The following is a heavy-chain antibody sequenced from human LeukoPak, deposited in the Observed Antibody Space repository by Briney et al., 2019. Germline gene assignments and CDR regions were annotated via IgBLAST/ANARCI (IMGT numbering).Heavy chain of an antibody. CDR3: AREQYCGGDCQSFDY. J-gene: IGHJ4*02. V-gene: IGHV3-48*04. CDR2: ISTSSITI. Sequence: GGSLRLSCAASGFTFSSYSMNWVRQAPGKGLEWVSYISTSSITIYYADSVKGRFTISRDNAKNSVYPQMNSLRAEDTAVYYCAREQYCGGDCQSFDYWGQGTLVTVSS. D-gene: IGHD2-21*02. CDR1: GFTFSSYS.